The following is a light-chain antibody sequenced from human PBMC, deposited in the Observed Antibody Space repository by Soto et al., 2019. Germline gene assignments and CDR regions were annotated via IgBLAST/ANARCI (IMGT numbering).Light chain of an antibody. CDR3: SSYTSSSSLYV. J-gene: IGLJ1*01. CDR2: EVS. CDR1: SSDIGTYKF. V-gene: IGLV2-14*01. Sequence: QSALTQPASVSGSPEQSITISCTGTSSDIGTYKFVSWYQHHPGKAPKLIIYEVSNRPSGVSNRFSGSKSGNTASLTISGLQPDDEAAYYCSSYTSSSSLYVFGPGTKVTVL.